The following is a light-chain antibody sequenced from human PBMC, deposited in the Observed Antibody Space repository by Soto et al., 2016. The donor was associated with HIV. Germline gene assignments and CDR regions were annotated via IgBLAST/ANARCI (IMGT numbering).Light chain of an antibody. CDR2: QDT. J-gene: IGLJ2*01. V-gene: IGLV3-1*01. CDR1: KLGNKY. Sequence: SYELTQPPSVSVSPGQTASITCSGDKLGNKYACWYQQKPGQSPVLVIFQDTKRPSGIPERFSGSNSGNTATLTISETQAMDEADHYCQAWDSSTARVVFGGGTKLTVL. CDR3: QAWDSSTARVV.